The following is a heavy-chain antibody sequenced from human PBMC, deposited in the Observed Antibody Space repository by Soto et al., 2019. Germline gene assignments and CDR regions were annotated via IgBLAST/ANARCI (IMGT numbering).Heavy chain of an antibody. D-gene: IGHD2-2*01. V-gene: IGHV4-59*12. Sequence: QVQLQESGPRLVKPSETLSLTCTVSGGSISTYYWSWIRQSPGKGLEWIGHMFPGGTSNYNSSLKSRVTITGDTSKNPLSLRRTAVTAADTAVYYCARWCEYRFDSWGQGALVTVSS. CDR1: GGSISTYY. J-gene: IGHJ4*02. CDR2: MFPGGTS. CDR3: ARWCEYRFDS.